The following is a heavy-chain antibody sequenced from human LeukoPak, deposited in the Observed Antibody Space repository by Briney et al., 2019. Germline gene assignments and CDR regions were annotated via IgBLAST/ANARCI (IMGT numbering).Heavy chain of an antibody. CDR3: ARGASRGFDY. J-gene: IGHJ4*02. D-gene: IGHD6-13*01. CDR2: INPNSGGT. CDR1: GFTFNGYY. V-gene: IGHV1-2*04. Sequence: ASVKVSCKASGFTFNGYYMHGVRQAPGQGLEWMGWINPNSGGTNYAQKFQGWVTMTRDTSISTAYMELSRLRSDDTAVYYCARGASRGFDYWGQGTLVTVSS.